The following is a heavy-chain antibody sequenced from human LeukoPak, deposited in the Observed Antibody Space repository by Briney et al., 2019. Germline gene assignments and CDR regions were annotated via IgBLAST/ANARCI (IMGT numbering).Heavy chain of an antibody. V-gene: IGHV1-18*01. J-gene: IGHJ5*02. Sequence: ASVRVSCKASGYTFTSYGISWVRQAPGQGLEWMGWISAYNGNTNYAQKLQGRVTMTTDTSTSTAYMELRSLRSDDTAVYYCASTSRQSHWFDPWGQGTLVTVSS. CDR3: ASTSRQSHWFDP. CDR1: GYTFTSYG. CDR2: ISAYNGNT. D-gene: IGHD6-6*01.